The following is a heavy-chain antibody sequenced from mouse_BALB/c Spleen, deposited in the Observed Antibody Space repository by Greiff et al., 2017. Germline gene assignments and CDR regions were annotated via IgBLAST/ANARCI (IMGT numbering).Heavy chain of an antibody. V-gene: IGHV5-6-4*01. D-gene: IGHD1-1*01. CDR1: GFTFSSYT. CDR2: ISSGSSYT. CDR3: TRDRDCYGSSLFAY. J-gene: IGHJ3*01. Sequence: EVMVVESGGGLVKPGGSLKLSCAASGFTFSSYTMSWVRQTPEKRLEWVATISSGSSYTYYPDSVKGQFTISRDNAKNTLYLKMSSLKSEDTAMYYCTRDRDCYGSSLFAYWGQGALVTVSA.